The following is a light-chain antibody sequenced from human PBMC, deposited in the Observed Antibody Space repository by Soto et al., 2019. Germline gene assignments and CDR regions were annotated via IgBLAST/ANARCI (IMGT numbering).Light chain of an antibody. CDR2: TNS. CDR1: NSNIGAGYD. V-gene: IGLV1-40*01. J-gene: IGLJ3*02. CDR3: QSYDSSVNGLV. Sequence: QSVLTQPPSVSGAPGQRVTISCTGSNSNIGAGYDVHWYQQLPGTAPKLLIYTNSNRPSGVPDRISGSKSATSASLAITGLQAEDEADYYCQSYDSSVNGLVFGGGTKLTVL.